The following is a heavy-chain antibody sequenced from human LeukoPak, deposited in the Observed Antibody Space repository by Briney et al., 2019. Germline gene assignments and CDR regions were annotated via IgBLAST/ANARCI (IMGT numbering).Heavy chain of an antibody. D-gene: IGHD3-9*01. Sequence: GASVKVSCKASGYTFIDYAVHWVRRAPGQSFEWMGWINPGTANTEFSPKFQGRLTFASDTSASIVYMDLSGLTSEDTAVYYCAREGGDILTGYSDYWGQGTLVTVPS. CDR1: GYTFIDYA. V-gene: IGHV1-3*01. CDR3: AREGGDILTGYSDY. CDR2: INPGTANT. J-gene: IGHJ4*02.